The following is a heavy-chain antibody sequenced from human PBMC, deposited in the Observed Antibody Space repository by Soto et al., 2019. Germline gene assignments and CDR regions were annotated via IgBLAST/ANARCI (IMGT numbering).Heavy chain of an antibody. D-gene: IGHD6-6*01. Sequence: PWGSLRLSCAASGFTFSSYSMNWVRQAPGKWLEWVSSISSSSSYIYYADSVKGRFTISRDNAKNSLYLQMNSLRAEDTAVYYCASRLGAARPHYWGQGTLVTVSS. CDR3: ASRLGAARPHY. CDR2: ISSSSSYI. CDR1: GFTFSSYS. J-gene: IGHJ4*02. V-gene: IGHV3-21*01.